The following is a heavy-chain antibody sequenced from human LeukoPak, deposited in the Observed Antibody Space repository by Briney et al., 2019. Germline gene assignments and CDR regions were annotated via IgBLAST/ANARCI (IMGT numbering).Heavy chain of an antibody. CDR2: IRTYSDYT. Sequence: ASVKVSCKASVYTFIIYGITWVWQAPGHGLEWMGWIRTYSDYTNYAQMFQCTVTMATDTSTNTACMELRSLRSDDTAVHYCARGLLLEAFSDYWGEGTLVTVSS. J-gene: IGHJ4*02. CDR1: VYTFIIYG. V-gene: IGHV1-18*01. CDR3: ARGLLLEAFSDY. D-gene: IGHD3-22*01.